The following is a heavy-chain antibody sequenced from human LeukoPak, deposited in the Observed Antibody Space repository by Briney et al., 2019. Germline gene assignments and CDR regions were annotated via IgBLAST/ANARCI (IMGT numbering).Heavy chain of an antibody. Sequence: PSETLSLTCAVYGGSFSGYYWSWIRQPPGKGLEWIGEINHSGSTNYNPSLKSRVTISVDTSKDQFSLKLSSVTAADTAVYYCARGRSLLTARRYMGVWGKGTTVTVSS. D-gene: IGHD6-6*01. V-gene: IGHV4-34*01. CDR2: INHSGST. CDR3: ARGRSLLTARRYMGV. CDR1: GGSFSGYY. J-gene: IGHJ6*03.